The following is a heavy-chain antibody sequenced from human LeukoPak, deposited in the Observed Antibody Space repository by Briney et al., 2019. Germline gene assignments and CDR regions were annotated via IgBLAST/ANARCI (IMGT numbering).Heavy chain of an antibody. CDR1: GGSISSSSYY. J-gene: IGHJ4*02. CDR2: IYYSGST. Sequence: PSETLSLTCTVSGGSISSSSYYWGWIRQPPGKGLEWIGSIYYSGSTYYNPSLKSRVTISVDTSKNQFSLKLSSVTAADTAVYYCARLVIVVVPDGLADYWVQGTLVTVSS. D-gene: IGHD2-2*03. CDR3: ARLVIVVVPDGLADY. V-gene: IGHV4-39*01.